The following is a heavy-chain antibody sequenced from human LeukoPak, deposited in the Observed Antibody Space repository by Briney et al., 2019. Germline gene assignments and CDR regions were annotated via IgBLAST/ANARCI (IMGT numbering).Heavy chain of an antibody. D-gene: IGHD2-15*01. CDR1: GFTFSSYG. CDR2: IWYDGSSK. Sequence: PGGSLRLSCAASGFTFSSYGIHWVRQAPGKGLEWVAVIWYDGSSKYYADSVKGRFTISRDNSKNTLFLQMNSLRAEDTAVYYCARDCRGGSCYYFDYWGQGTLVTVSS. J-gene: IGHJ4*02. V-gene: IGHV3-33*01. CDR3: ARDCRGGSCYYFDY.